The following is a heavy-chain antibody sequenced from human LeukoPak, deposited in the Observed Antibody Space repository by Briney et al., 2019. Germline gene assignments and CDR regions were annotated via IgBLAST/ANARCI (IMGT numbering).Heavy chain of an antibody. V-gene: IGHV4-59*03. D-gene: IGHD3-10*01. Sequence: ASETLSLTCTVSGGSISGDYWSWIRQPPGKGLEYVGYIYYSGTGSTNYHPSLKRRTTIAVNTSKNPFSLKLSSVTPADTALYYCARLAARRGYYSYGMDVWGQGTTVTVSS. CDR3: ARLAARRGYYSYGMDV. J-gene: IGHJ6*02. CDR2: IYYSGTGST. CDR1: GGSISGDY.